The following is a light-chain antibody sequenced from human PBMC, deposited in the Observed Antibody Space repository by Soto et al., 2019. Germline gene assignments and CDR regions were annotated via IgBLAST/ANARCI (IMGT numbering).Light chain of an antibody. J-gene: IGKJ4*01. CDR3: QQRVNWPPT. CDR2: DAS. CDR1: QSISDY. V-gene: IGKV3-11*01. Sequence: EIVLTQSPATLSLSPGERATLSCRAGQSISDYLAWYQQRPGQAPRLLIFDASNWATGVPDRFSGGGSGTDFTLIISSLEPEDFAVYYCQQRVNWPPTFGGGTKVEI.